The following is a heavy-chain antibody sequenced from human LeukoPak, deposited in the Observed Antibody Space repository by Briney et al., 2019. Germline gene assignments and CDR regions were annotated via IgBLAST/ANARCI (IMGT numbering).Heavy chain of an antibody. Sequence: GGSLRLSCAASGFTFSSYSMNWVRQAPGKGLEWVSSISSSSSYIYYADSVKGRFTISRDNAKKSLYLQMNSLRVEDTAVYYCARAYSERYGLGYYYMDVWGKGTTVTVSS. J-gene: IGHJ6*03. CDR2: ISSSSSYI. V-gene: IGHV3-21*01. CDR1: GFTFSSYS. CDR3: ARAYSERYGLGYYYMDV. D-gene: IGHD1-26*01.